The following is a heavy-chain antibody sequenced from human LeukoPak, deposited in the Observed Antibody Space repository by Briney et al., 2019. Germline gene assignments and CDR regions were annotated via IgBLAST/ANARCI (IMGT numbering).Heavy chain of an antibody. D-gene: IGHD1-26*01. V-gene: IGHV3-33*01. CDR1: GFTFSSYG. CDR3: ARGATYHDY. Sequence: GGSLRLSCAASGFTFSSYGMHWVRQAPGKGLEWVAVIWYDGSNKYYADSAKDRFTISRDNSKNTLYLQMNSLRGEDTAVYYCARGATYHDYWGQGTLVTVSS. J-gene: IGHJ4*02. CDR2: IWYDGSNK.